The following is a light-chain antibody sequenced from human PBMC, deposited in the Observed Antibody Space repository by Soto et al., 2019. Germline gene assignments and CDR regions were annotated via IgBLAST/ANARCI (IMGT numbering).Light chain of an antibody. Sequence: IVLTQSPDTLSLPPGERDTLSCRASPSVSSDLAWYQQKPGQAPRLLSYDASNRATGIPARFSSSGSGTDLTLTSSSLEPEYFAVKYCQQRSNWLISFGQGTLLEIK. CDR2: DAS. J-gene: IGKJ5*01. V-gene: IGKV3-11*01. CDR1: PSVSSD. CDR3: QQRSNWLIS.